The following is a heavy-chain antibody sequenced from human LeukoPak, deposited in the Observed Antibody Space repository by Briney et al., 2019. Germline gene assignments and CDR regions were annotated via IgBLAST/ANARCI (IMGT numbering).Heavy chain of an antibody. Sequence: PGGSLRLSCAASGLTFSSYAMSWVRQAPGKGLEWVSAISGSGGSTYYADSVKGRFTISRDNAKNSLYLQMNSLRAEDTAVYYCARDGLLEWFPPDYWGQGTLVTVSS. J-gene: IGHJ4*02. D-gene: IGHD3-3*01. CDR1: GLTFSSYA. CDR3: ARDGLLEWFPPDY. V-gene: IGHV3-23*01. CDR2: ISGSGGST.